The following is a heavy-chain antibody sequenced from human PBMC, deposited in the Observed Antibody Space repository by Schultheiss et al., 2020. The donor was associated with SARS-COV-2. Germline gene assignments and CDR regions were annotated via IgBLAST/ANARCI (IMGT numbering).Heavy chain of an antibody. J-gene: IGHJ4*02. V-gene: IGHV4-34*01. CDR2: IYHSGST. CDR1: GGSFSGYY. Sequence: SETLSLTCAVYGGSFSGYYWSWIRQPPGKGLEWIGYIYHSGSTYYNPSLKSRVTISVDTSKNQFSLKLSSVTAADTAVYYCARGQGRWLRFGFDYWGQGTLVTVSS. D-gene: IGHD5-12*01. CDR3: ARGQGRWLRFGFDY.